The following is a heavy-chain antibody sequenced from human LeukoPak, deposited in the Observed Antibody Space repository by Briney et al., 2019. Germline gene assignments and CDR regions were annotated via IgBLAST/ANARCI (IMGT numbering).Heavy chain of an antibody. D-gene: IGHD5-12*01. CDR1: GGTFSSYT. CDR2: IIPILGIA. CDR3: AKGGGYDPAADY. V-gene: IGHV1-69*02. J-gene: IGHJ4*02. Sequence: AASVKVSCKASGGTFSSYTISWVRQAPGQGLEWMGRIIPILGIANYAQKFQGRVTITADKSTSTAYMELSSLRSEDTAVYYCAKGGGYDPAADYWGQGTLVTVSS.